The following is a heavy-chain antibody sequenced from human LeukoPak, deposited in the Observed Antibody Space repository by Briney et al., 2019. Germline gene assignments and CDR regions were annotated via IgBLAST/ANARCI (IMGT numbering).Heavy chain of an antibody. CDR3: ARDLSYGQGWFDP. V-gene: IGHV1-3*01. J-gene: IGHJ5*02. CDR2: INAGNGNT. D-gene: IGHD2-8*01. Sequence: ASVKVFCKASGYTFTSYAMHWVRQAPGQRLEWMGWINAGNGNTKYSQKFQGRVTITRDTSASTAYMELSSLRSEDTAVYYCARDLSYGQGWFDPWSQGTLVTVSS. CDR1: GYTFTSYA.